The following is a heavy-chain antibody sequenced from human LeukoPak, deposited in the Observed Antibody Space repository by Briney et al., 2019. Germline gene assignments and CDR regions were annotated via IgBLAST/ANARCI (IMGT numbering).Heavy chain of an antibody. Sequence: GGSLRLSCAASGFTFDDYAMHWVRQAPGKGLEWVSLISWDGGSTYYADSVKGRFTISRDNSKNPLYLQMNSLRAEDTALYYCAKDIRPYMGEYCFDYWGQGTLVTVSS. CDR2: ISWDGGST. CDR1: GFTFDDYA. D-gene: IGHD1-26*01. CDR3: AKDIRPYMGEYCFDY. J-gene: IGHJ4*02. V-gene: IGHV3-43D*04.